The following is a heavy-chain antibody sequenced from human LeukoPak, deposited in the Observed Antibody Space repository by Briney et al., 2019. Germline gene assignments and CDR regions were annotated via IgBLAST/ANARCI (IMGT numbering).Heavy chain of an antibody. J-gene: IGHJ6*03. V-gene: IGHV3-48*01. Sequence: PGGSLRLSCAASGFTFSSYSMNWVRQAPGKGLEWVSYISSSSSTIYYADSVKGRFTISRDNAKNSLYLQMNSLRAEDTAVYYCARKGYSYGPDYYYYYMDVWGKGTTVTISS. CDR2: ISSSSSTI. CDR1: GFTFSSYS. D-gene: IGHD5-18*01. CDR3: ARKGYSYGPDYYYYYMDV.